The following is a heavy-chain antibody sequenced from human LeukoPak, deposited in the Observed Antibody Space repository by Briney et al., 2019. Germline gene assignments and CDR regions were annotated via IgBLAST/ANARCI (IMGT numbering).Heavy chain of an antibody. CDR2: INPSGGGT. V-gene: IGHV1-46*01. Sequence: ASVKVSCEASGYTFTSYYMHWVRQAPGQGLEWMGVINPSGGGTGYAQEFQGRVTMTRDTSTSTLYLELSSLISEDTAVYYCVRPYGGNSGGDYWGQGTLVTVS. CDR3: VRPYGGNSGGDY. CDR1: GYTFTSYY. D-gene: IGHD4-23*01. J-gene: IGHJ4*02.